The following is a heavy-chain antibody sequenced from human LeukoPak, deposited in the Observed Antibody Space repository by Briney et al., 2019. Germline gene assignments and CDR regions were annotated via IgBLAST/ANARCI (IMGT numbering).Heavy chain of an antibody. J-gene: IGHJ4*02. Sequence: GASVKVSCKASGYTFTGYYIHWVRQAPGQGLEWMGWINPDSGGTNYAQNFQRRVSMTRDTSISTAYMDLSRLRSDDTAAYYCARRKSYDTFTGYYTCIDYWGQGTLVAVSS. CDR3: ARRKSYDTFTGYYTCIDY. V-gene: IGHV1-2*02. CDR2: INPDSGGT. D-gene: IGHD3-9*01. CDR1: GYTFTGYY.